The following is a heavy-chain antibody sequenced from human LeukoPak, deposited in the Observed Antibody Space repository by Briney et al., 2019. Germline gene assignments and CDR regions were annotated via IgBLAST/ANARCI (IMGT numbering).Heavy chain of an antibody. J-gene: IGHJ4*02. CDR3: ARSARYGSGSYSPGYFDY. CDR2: ISSSSSYT. D-gene: IGHD3-10*01. Sequence: GGSLRLSCAASGFTFSDYYMSWIRQAPGKGLEWVSYISSSSSYTNYADSVKGRFTISRDNAKNSLYLQMNSLRAGDTAVYYCARSARYGSGSYSPGYFDYWGQGTLVTVSS. CDR1: GFTFSDYY. V-gene: IGHV3-11*06.